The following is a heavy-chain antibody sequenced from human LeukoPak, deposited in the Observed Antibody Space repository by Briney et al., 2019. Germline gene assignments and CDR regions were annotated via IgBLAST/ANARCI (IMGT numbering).Heavy chain of an antibody. D-gene: IGHD2-2*01. J-gene: IGHJ4*02. V-gene: IGHV1-18*01. CDR3: ARGDYDTSSYQYY. Sequence: ASVTVSCKAFYYTFTSYGISWVRQAPGQGLEWMGWISAYNGKTNYAQKFQGRLTLTTDTSTSTAYMELRGLTYDDTAVYYCARGDYDTSSYQYYWGQGTLVTVSS. CDR2: ISAYNGKT. CDR1: YYTFTSYG.